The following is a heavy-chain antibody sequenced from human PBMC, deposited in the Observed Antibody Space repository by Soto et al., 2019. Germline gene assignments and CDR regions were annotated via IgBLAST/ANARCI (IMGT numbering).Heavy chain of an antibody. V-gene: IGHV3-23*01. D-gene: IGHD1-26*01. Sequence: GGSLRLSCAASGFTFSSFAMNWVRLPPGRGLEWVAAVTSSASSTHYADSVKGRFTISRDNSKNTLYLQMNSLRADDTAVYYCAKGGAVLLDPFDVWGQGTMVTVSS. J-gene: IGHJ3*01. CDR1: GFTFSSFA. CDR2: VTSSASST. CDR3: AKGGAVLLDPFDV.